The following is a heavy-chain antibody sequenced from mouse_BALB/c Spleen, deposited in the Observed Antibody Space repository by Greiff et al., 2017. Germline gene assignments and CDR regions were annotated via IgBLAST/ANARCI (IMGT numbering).Heavy chain of an antibody. D-gene: IGHD1-1*01. CDR3: ARRYGSSPYWYFDV. CDR2: INSNGGST. V-gene: IGHV5-6-2*01. J-gene: IGHJ1*01. Sequence: EVHLVESGGGLVKLGGSLKLSCAASGFTFSSYYMSWVRQTPEKRLELVAAINSNGGSTYYPDTVKGRFTISRDNAKNTLYLQMSSLKSEDTALYYCARRYGSSPYWYFDVWGAGTTVTVSS. CDR1: GFTFSSYY.